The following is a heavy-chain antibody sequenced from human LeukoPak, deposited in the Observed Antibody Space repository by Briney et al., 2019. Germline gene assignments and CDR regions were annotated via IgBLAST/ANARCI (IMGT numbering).Heavy chain of an antibody. CDR1: GFTFSSYG. J-gene: IGHJ6*02. CDR3: ARWGYGAVIYHGLDV. D-gene: IGHD3-10*01. Sequence: GGSLRLSCAASGFTFSSYGIHWVRQAPGKGLEWVAFIRSDGSNKYYADSVKGRFTISRDNSKNTLYLQMNSLRAEDTAKYYCARWGYGAVIYHGLDVWGQGATVTVSS. V-gene: IGHV3-30*02. CDR2: IRSDGSNK.